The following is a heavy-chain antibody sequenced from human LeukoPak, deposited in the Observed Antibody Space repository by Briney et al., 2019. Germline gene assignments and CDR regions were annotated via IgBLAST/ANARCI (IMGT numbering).Heavy chain of an antibody. CDR2: INWNGGNT. Sequence: GGSLRLPCAASGFTFDDYGMGWVRQVPGKGPEWVSAINWNGGNTGYADSVRGRFAISRDHANNSLFLQMNSLRAEDAILYYCVRVAFGISGYYGAYSWGQGTLVTVSS. V-gene: IGHV3-20*04. J-gene: IGHJ4*02. CDR1: GFTFDDYG. D-gene: IGHD4/OR15-4a*01. CDR3: VRVAFGISGYYGAYS.